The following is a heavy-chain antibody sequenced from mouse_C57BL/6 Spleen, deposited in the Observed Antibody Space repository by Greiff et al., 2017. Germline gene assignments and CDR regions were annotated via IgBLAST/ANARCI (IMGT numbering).Heavy chain of an antibody. J-gene: IGHJ4*01. D-gene: IGHD2-10*01. CDR2: IYPGDGDT. CDR1: GYAFSSSW. V-gene: IGHV1-82*01. CDR3: VSFYGTNYAMDY. Sequence: VKLVESGPELVKPGASVKISCKASGYAFSSSWMNWVKQRPGKGLEWIGRIYPGDGDTNYNGKFKGKATLTADKSSSTAYMQLSSLTSEDSAVYFCVSFYGTNYAMDYWGQGTSVTVSS.